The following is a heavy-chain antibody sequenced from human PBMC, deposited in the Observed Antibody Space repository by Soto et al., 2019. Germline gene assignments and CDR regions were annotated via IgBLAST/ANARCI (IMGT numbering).Heavy chain of an antibody. Sequence: KPSETLSLTCTVSGGSISSGDYYWSWIRQPPGKGLEWIGYIYYSGSTYYNPSLKSRVTISVDTSKNQFSLKLSSVTAADTAVYYCARENDSSGYYVDYWGQGTLVTVSS. CDR2: IYYSGST. CDR1: GGSISSGDYY. V-gene: IGHV4-30-4*01. D-gene: IGHD3-22*01. CDR3: ARENDSSGYYVDY. J-gene: IGHJ4*02.